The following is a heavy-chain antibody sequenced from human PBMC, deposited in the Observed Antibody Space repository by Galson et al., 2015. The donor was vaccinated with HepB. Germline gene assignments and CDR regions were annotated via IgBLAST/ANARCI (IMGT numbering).Heavy chain of an antibody. CDR1: GFTFSTYS. V-gene: IGHV3-48*02. D-gene: IGHD2-2*01. CDR2: ISSGSGLS. J-gene: IGHJ4*02. CDR3: ARDRVGTSCQDY. Sequence: SLRLSCAASGFTFSTYSVTWVRQSPGKGLEWVSSISSGSGLSFYAESVKGRFTISRDNAKNSLFLHMNSLRDEDTAVYYCARDRVGTSCQDYWGQGSLVTVSS.